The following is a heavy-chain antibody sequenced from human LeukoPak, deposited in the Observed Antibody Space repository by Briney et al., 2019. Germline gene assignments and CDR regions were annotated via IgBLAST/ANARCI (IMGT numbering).Heavy chain of an antibody. V-gene: IGHV3-64D*06. J-gene: IGHJ5*02. Sequence: GGSLRLSCSASGFTFSSYAMHWVRQAPGKGLEYVSAISSNGYSTYCADSVKGRFTISRDNSKNTLYLQMSSLRAEDTAVYYCAAYYYDSSGYLGAWGQGTLVTVSS. CDR3: AAYYYDSSGYLGA. CDR1: GFTFSSYA. CDR2: ISSNGYST. D-gene: IGHD3-22*01.